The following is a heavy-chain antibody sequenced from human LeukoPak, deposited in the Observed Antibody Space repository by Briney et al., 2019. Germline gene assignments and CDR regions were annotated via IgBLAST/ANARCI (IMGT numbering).Heavy chain of an antibody. Sequence: SETLSLTCTVSGGSISSSSYYWSWIRQPPGKGLEWIGYIYYSGSTNYNPSLKSRVTISVDTSKNQFSLKLSSVTAADTAVYYCARGYYDFWSGYGPYFDYWGQGTLVTVSS. J-gene: IGHJ4*02. CDR1: GGSISSSSYY. CDR3: ARGYYDFWSGYGPYFDY. V-gene: IGHV4-61*01. CDR2: IYYSGST. D-gene: IGHD3-3*01.